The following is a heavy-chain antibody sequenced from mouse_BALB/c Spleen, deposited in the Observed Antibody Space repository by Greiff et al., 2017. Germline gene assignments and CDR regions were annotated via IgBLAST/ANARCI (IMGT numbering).Heavy chain of an antibody. D-gene: IGHD1-1*01. CDR2: IYPGDGST. CDR1: GYTFTSYY. Sequence: QVQLKQSGPELVKPGASVKMSCKASGYTFTSYYIHWVKQRPGQGLEWIGWIYPGDGSTKYNEKFKGKTTLTADKSSSTAYMLLSSLTSEDSAIYFCARLATEAMDYWGQGTSVTVSS. V-gene: IGHV1S56*01. CDR3: ARLATEAMDY. J-gene: IGHJ4*01.